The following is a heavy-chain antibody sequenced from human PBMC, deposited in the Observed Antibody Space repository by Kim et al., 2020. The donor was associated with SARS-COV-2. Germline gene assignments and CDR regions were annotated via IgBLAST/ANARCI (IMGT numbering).Heavy chain of an antibody. D-gene: IGHD3-10*01. CDR1: GFTFSTYG. Sequence: GGSLRLSCAASGFTFSTYGMHWVRQAPGKGPEWVAIISYDESRKYYADSVKGRFTISRDNSKNTLYLQMNSLRAEDTAVYYCVPDYYDSGRFYTVPDYW. V-gene: IGHV3-30*03. J-gene: IGHJ4*01. CDR2: ISYDESRK. CDR3: VPDYYDSGRFYTVPDY.